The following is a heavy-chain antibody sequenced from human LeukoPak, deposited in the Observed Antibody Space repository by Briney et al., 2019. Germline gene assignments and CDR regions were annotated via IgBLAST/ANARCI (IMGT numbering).Heavy chain of an antibody. CDR3: ATSSGSYPDFDY. V-gene: IGHV1-24*01. Sequence: ASVKVSCKVSGYTLTELSMHWVRQAPGKGLEWMGGFDPEDGETIYAQKFQGRVTMTEDTSTDTACMELSSLRSEDTAVYYCATSSGSYPDFDYWGQGTLVTVSS. CDR2: FDPEDGET. J-gene: IGHJ4*02. D-gene: IGHD1-26*01. CDR1: GYTLTELS.